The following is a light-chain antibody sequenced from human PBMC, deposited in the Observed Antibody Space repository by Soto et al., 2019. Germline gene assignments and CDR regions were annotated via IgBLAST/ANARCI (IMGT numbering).Light chain of an antibody. CDR1: HDIKKW. Sequence: DIQMTQSPSSVSASVGDTINITCRASHDIKKWLAWYQRKPGKAPKVLIYAASNLESGVSPRFSGSGAGTEFSLTISSLQTEDCATYFCHQASSFPYTFGPGTKVDIK. CDR3: HQASSFPYT. V-gene: IGKV1-12*01. J-gene: IGKJ3*01. CDR2: AAS.